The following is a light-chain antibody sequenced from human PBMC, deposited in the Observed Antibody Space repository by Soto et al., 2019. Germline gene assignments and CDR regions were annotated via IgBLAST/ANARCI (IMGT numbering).Light chain of an antibody. J-gene: IGKJ5*01. CDR3: QQYNNWPIT. CDR2: RAS. CDR1: QSVDSL. V-gene: IGKV3-15*01. Sequence: EIVMTQSPATLSVSAGETATLSCKTSQSVDSLLAWYQQKPGQAHRILIYRASTRTTGIPARFSGSGSGTEFTLTINSMQSEDFAVYYCQQYNNWPITFGQGTRVEIK.